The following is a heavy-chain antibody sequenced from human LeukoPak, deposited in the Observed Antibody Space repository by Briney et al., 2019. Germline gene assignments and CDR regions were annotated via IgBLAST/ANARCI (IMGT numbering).Heavy chain of an antibody. V-gene: IGHV1-2*02. CDR1: GYTFTVYY. CDR3: ARDLVTMVRGVTPLAY. Sequence: GASVKVSCKASGYTFTVYYMHWVRQAPGQGLEWMGWINPNSGGTNYAQKFQGRVTMTRDTSISTAYMELSRLRSDDTAVYYCARDLVTMVRGVTPLAYWGQGTLVTVSS. D-gene: IGHD3-10*01. J-gene: IGHJ4*02. CDR2: INPNSGGT.